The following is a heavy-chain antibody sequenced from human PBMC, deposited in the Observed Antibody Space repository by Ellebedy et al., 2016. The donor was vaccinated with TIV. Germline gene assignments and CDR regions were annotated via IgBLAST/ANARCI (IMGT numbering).Heavy chain of an antibody. V-gene: IGHV3-23*01. Sequence: GESLKISCAASGLTFSSHSMSWVLQAPGKGLEWVSSITESGGNTYYADSVKGRFTISRDNSKNTLDLQMNSLRAEDTAVYYCARDPVGVGPAFDIWGQGTMVTVSS. D-gene: IGHD4-23*01. CDR2: ITESGGNT. CDR3: ARDPVGVGPAFDI. J-gene: IGHJ3*02. CDR1: GLTFSSHS.